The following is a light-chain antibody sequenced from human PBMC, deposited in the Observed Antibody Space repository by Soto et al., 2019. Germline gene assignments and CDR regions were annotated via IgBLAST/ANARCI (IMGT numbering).Light chain of an antibody. CDR1: QTIYSN. V-gene: IGKV3-20*01. CDR2: RAS. CDR3: QQYGSLSWT. J-gene: IGKJ1*01. Sequence: TRSPSTLSVSTGERATLSCRASQTIYSNVAWYQQRPGQAPRLLIYRASGRATGIPDRFSGSGSGTDFTLTISRLEPEDFAVYYCQQYGSLSWTFGQGTKVHI.